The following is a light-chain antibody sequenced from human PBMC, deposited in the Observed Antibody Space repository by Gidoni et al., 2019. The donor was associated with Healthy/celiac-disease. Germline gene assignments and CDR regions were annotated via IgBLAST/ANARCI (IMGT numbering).Light chain of an antibody. J-gene: IGKJ1*01. CDR2: GAS. CDR3: QRYGSSPFA. Sequence: PGTLSVSPGERATPSCRASQSVSSSYLAWYQQKPGQAPRLLVYGASSRTTGIPDRFSGSGSGTDFTLTISSLVPEDFAVYYCQRYGSSPFAFXQXTKVEIK. CDR1: QSVSSSY. V-gene: IGKV3-20*01.